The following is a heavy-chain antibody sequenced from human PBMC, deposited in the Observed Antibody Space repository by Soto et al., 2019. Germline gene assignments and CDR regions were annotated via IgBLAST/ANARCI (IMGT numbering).Heavy chain of an antibody. D-gene: IGHD6-13*01. J-gene: IGHJ6*03. V-gene: IGHV4-34*01. Sequence: SETVSLTCAVYGGSFSGYYWSWIRQPPGKGLEWIGEINHSGSTNYNPSLKSRVTISVDTSKNQFSLKLSSVTAADTAVYYCARGVAAAGTSYYYMDVWGKGTTVTVSS. CDR1: GGSFSGYY. CDR2: INHSGST. CDR3: ARGVAAAGTSYYYMDV.